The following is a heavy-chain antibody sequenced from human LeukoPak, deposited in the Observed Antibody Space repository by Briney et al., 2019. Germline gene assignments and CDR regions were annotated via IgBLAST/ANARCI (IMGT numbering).Heavy chain of an antibody. CDR1: GFTFSSYA. D-gene: IGHD1-1*01. CDR3: ARTDLNDLYYFDY. CDR2: INHSGST. J-gene: IGHJ4*02. Sequence: GSLRLSCAASGFTFSSYAMSWVRQPPGKGLEWIGEINHSGSTNYNPSLKSRVTISVDTSKNQFSLKLSSVTAADTAVYYCARTDLNDLYYFDYWGQGTLVTVSS. V-gene: IGHV4-34*01.